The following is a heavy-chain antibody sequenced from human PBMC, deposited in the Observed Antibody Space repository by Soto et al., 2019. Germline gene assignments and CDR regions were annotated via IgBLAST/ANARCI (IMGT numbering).Heavy chain of an antibody. Sequence: ASVKVSCKASGYTFTGYYMHWVRQAPGQGLEWMGWINPNSGGTNYAQKFQGWVTMTRDTSISTAYMELSRLRSDDTAVYYRARGASGSYFPYYYGMDVWGQGTTVTVSS. CDR1: GYTFTGYY. J-gene: IGHJ6*02. CDR2: INPNSGGT. CDR3: ARGASGSYFPYYYGMDV. D-gene: IGHD1-26*01. V-gene: IGHV1-2*04.